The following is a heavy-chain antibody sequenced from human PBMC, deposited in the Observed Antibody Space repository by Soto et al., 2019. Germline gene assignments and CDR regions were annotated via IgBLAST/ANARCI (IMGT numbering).Heavy chain of an antibody. Sequence: QVQLQQWGAGLLKPSETLSLTCAVYGGSFSGYQWSWIRQPPGKGLEWIGEINHGGSTNYNPSLKRLVTISVNTSKNQFSLKLNSVTAADTAVYYCARRLVNRPVDPWGQGSLVTVSS. D-gene: IGHD2-15*01. V-gene: IGHV4-34*01. CDR2: INHGGST. J-gene: IGHJ5*02. CDR1: GGSFSGYQ. CDR3: ARRLVNRPVDP.